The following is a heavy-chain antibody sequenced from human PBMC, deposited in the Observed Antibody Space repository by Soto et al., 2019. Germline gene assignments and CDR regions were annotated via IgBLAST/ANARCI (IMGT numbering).Heavy chain of an antibody. J-gene: IGHJ5*02. CDR2: IYHSGST. CDR1: GGSISSGGYY. CDR3: AREAAGILNWFDP. Sequence: QVQLQESGPGLVKPSQTLSLTCTVSGGSISSGGYYWSWIRQHPGKGLEWIGYIYHSGSTYYNPSIKSRVTISVDPSKNQFSLKVSSVTAADTAVYYCAREAAGILNWFDPWGQGTLVTVSS. V-gene: IGHV4-31*03. D-gene: IGHD6-25*01.